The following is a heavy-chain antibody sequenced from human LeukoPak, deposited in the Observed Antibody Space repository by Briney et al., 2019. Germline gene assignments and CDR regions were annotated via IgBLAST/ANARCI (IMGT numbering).Heavy chain of an antibody. V-gene: IGHV3-53*01. CDR1: GFTFSTYF. D-gene: IGHD3-3*01. CDR3: ARERFVYDFWSGYYETPADYYYYGMDV. J-gene: IGHJ6*02. CDR2: IYSGGST. Sequence: GGSLRLSCAASGFTFSTYFMHWVRQAPGKGLEWVSVIYSGGSTYYADSVKGRFTISRDNSKNTLYLQMNSLRAEDTAVYYCARERFVYDFWSGYYETPADYYYYGMDVWGQGTTVTVSS.